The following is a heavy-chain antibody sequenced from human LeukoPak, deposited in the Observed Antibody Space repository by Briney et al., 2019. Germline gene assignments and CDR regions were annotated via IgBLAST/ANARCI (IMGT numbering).Heavy chain of an antibody. CDR3: ATAWGDYVFDY. J-gene: IGHJ4*02. D-gene: IGHD4-17*01. CDR1: GYTFTSNY. Sequence: ASVKVSCKASGYTFTSNYIHWVRQAPGQGLEWMGMIYPRDGSTSYAQKFQGRVTMTEDTSTDTAYMELSSLRSEDTAVYYCATAWGDYVFDYWGQGTLVTVSS. V-gene: IGHV1-46*01. CDR2: IYPRDGST.